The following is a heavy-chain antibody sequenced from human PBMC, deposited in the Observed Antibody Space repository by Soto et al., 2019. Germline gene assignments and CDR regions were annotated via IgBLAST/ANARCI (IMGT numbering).Heavy chain of an antibody. CDR3: ARIKGYCSGGSCLHFDY. J-gene: IGHJ4*02. CDR1: GGSISSGGYY. Sequence: QVHLQESGPGLVKPSQTLSLTCTVSGGSISSGGYYWSWIRQHPGKGLEWIGYIYYSGSTYYNPSLKSRVTISVDTSKNQFPLKMSSVTAADTAVYYCARIKGYCSGGSCLHFDYWGQGTLVTVSS. D-gene: IGHD2-15*01. V-gene: IGHV4-31*03. CDR2: IYYSGST.